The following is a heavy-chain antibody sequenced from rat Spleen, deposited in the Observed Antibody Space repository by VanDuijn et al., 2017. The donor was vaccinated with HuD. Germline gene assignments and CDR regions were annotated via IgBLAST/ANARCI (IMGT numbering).Heavy chain of an antibody. CDR3: TTDQGYSSYSSSVMDA. V-gene: IGHV5-27*01. D-gene: IGHD1-2*01. Sequence: EVQLVESGGGLVQPGRSLKLSCAASGFTFSNYGMAWVRQAPTKGLEWVASITNSGGSTYYRDSVKGRFTISRDNAKSTLYLQMDSLRSEDTATYYCTTDQGYSSYSSSVMDAWGQGASVTVSS. J-gene: IGHJ4*01. CDR1: GFTFSNYG. CDR2: ITNSGGST.